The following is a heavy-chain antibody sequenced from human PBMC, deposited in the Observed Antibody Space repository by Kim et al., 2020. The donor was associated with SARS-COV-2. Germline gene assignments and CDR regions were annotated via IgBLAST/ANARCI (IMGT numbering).Heavy chain of an antibody. J-gene: IGHJ4*02. D-gene: IGHD5-12*01. Sequence: THATDTVKGRFTISTENSRNTLYLKMSGLRAEDTAVYYCARDFLGDGYNGWGQGTLVTVSS. V-gene: IGHV3-53*01. CDR3: ARDFLGDGYNG. CDR2: T.